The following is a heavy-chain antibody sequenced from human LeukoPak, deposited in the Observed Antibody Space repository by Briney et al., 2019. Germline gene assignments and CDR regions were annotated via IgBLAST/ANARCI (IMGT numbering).Heavy chain of an antibody. CDR1: GFTFSYYI. Sequence: PGGSLRLSCVASGFTFSYYIMNWVRQAPGKGLEWISYISSSSDTTYYADSVKGRFTISRDNAKNSLYLLMKSLRAEDTAVYYCARGDYYDSSDYYGNWGPDYWGQGALVTVSS. CDR2: ISSSSDTT. J-gene: IGHJ4*02. V-gene: IGHV3-48*01. CDR3: ARGDYYDSSDYYGNWGPDY. D-gene: IGHD3-22*01.